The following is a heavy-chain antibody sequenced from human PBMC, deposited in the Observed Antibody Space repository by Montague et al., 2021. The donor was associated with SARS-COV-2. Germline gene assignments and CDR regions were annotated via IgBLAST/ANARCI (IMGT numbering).Heavy chain of an antibody. V-gene: IGHV4-61*09. CDR1: GGSVSSRSHF. CDR2: IYATGSA. Sequence: HTLSLTCTVSGGSVSSRSHFWSWIRQPAGKGLEWIGHIYATGSAKYNPSLESRVTISVDTSNNQFSLRLNSVTAADTAVYYCTRVVVAVPASPAPTLFDPWGQGILVTVSS. CDR3: TRVVVAVPASPAPTLFDP. J-gene: IGHJ5*02. D-gene: IGHD2-15*01.